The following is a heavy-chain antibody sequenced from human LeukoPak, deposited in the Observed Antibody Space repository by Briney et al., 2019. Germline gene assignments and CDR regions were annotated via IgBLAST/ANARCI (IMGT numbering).Heavy chain of an antibody. Sequence: PSQTLSLTCTVSGDSIISGSYYWTWIRQPAGKTLEWIGRIYTSGSTNYNPSLKSRVTVSVDTSKSQFSLRLTSVTAADTALYYCASHRGSTGFFDHWGQGTLVAVSS. CDR2: IYTSGST. CDR3: ASHRGSTGFFDH. J-gene: IGHJ4*02. V-gene: IGHV4-61*02. D-gene: IGHD1-26*01. CDR1: GDSIISGSYY.